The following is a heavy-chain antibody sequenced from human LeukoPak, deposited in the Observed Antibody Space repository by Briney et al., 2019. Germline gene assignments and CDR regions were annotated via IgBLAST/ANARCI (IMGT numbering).Heavy chain of an antibody. CDR2: INSDGSST. V-gene: IGHV3-74*01. CDR1: GFTFSSYW. D-gene: IGHD5-12*01. J-gene: IGHJ6*02. Sequence: GGSLRLSCAASGFTFSSYWMHWVRQAPGKGLVWVSRINSDGSSTSYADSVKGRFTISRDNAKNTLYLQMNSLRAEDTAVYSCARGGYDDYYYYGMDVWGQGTTVTVSS. CDR3: ARGGYDDYYYYGMDV.